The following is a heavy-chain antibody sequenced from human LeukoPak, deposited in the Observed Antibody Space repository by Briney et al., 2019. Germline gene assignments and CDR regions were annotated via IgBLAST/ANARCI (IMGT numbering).Heavy chain of an antibody. CDR2: ISYDGSNK. Sequence: PGGSLRLSCAASGFTFSSYAMHWVRQAPGKGLEWVAVISYDGSNKYYADSVKGRFTISRDNSKSTLYLQMNSLRAEDTAVYYCARAPPPHYDFWSGNYYYGMDVWGQGTTVTVSS. V-gene: IGHV3-30-3*01. CDR1: GFTFSSYA. CDR3: ARAPPPHYDFWSGNYYYGMDV. D-gene: IGHD3-3*01. J-gene: IGHJ6*02.